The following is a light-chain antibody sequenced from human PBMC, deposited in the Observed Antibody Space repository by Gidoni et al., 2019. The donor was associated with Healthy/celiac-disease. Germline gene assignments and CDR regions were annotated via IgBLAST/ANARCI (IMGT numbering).Light chain of an antibody. Sequence: DIVMTQSPDSLAESLGERATINCKSSQSVLYSSNKKNYLAWYQQKPGQPPKLLIYWASTRESGVPDRFSGSGSGTDFTLTISSLQAEDVAVYYCQQYYSTPSWTFGQGTKVEIK. CDR3: QQYYSTPSWT. CDR2: WAS. V-gene: IGKV4-1*01. J-gene: IGKJ1*01. CDR1: QSVLYSSNKKNY.